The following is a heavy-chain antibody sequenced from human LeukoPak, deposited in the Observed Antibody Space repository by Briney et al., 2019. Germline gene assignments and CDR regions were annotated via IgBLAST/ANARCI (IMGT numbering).Heavy chain of an antibody. V-gene: IGHV1-46*01. Sequence: GASVKVSCKASGYTFTSYYVHWVRQAPGRGLEWMGIISPSGDSASYAQNFQGRVTMTRDTSTSTVYMELRSLRSEDTAVYYCAGIHNWNYAIDYWGQGTLVTVSS. CDR3: AGIHNWNYAIDY. CDR1: GYTFTSYY. CDR2: ISPSGDSA. J-gene: IGHJ4*02. D-gene: IGHD1-7*01.